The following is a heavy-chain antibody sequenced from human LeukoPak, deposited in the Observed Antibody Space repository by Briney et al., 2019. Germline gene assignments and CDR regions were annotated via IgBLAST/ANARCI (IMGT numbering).Heavy chain of an antibody. CDR3: ARDSMSTFGGTHYMDV. D-gene: IGHD3-16*01. J-gene: IGHJ6*03. V-gene: IGHV4-34*01. CDR1: GGSFSGYY. Sequence: PSETLSLTCAVYGGSFSGYYWSWIRQPPGKGLEWIGEINHSGSTNYNPSLESRVTISVDTSKNQFSLKLSSVTAADTAVYYCARDSMSTFGGTHYMDVWGKGTTVTVSS. CDR2: INHSGST.